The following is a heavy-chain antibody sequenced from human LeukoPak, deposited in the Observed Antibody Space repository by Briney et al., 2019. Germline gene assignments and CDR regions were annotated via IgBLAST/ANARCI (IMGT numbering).Heavy chain of an antibody. CDR2: ISGSGGTI. V-gene: IGHV3-48*03. Sequence: GGSLRLSCAVSGITFRSYEMNWVRQAPGKGLEWVSYISGSGGTIYYADSVKGRFTISRDNARNSFYLQLNSLRAEDSALYYCATYIVGPTLDYWGQGALVTVSS. CDR3: ATYIVGPTLDY. CDR1: GITFRSYE. D-gene: IGHD1-26*01. J-gene: IGHJ4*02.